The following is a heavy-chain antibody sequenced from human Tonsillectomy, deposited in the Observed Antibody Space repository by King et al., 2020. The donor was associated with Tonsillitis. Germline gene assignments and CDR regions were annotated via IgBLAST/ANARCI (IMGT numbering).Heavy chain of an antibody. CDR2: IYHSGST. J-gene: IGHJ4*02. Sequence: QLQESGSGLVKPSQTLSLTCAVSGGSISSGGYSWSWIRQPPGKGLEWIGYIYHSGSTYYNPSLKSRVTISVDRSKNQFSLKLSSVTAADTAVYYCASFPRYYDILTGYYPVNEYYFDYWGQGTLVTVSS. V-gene: IGHV4-30-2*01. D-gene: IGHD3-9*01. CDR1: GGSISSGGYS. CDR3: ASFPRYYDILTGYYPVNEYYFDY.